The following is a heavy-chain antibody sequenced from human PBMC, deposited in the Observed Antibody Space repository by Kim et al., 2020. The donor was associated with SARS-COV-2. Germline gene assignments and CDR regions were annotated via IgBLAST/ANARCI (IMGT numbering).Heavy chain of an antibody. Sequence: YYANSVNGAFNITRRNAKNSLYLQMNSLRDEDTAVYYCASSFLHPCAFDIWGQGTMVTVSS. J-gene: IGHJ3*02. CDR3: ASSFLHPCAFDI. D-gene: IGHD4-4*01. V-gene: IGHV3-48*02.